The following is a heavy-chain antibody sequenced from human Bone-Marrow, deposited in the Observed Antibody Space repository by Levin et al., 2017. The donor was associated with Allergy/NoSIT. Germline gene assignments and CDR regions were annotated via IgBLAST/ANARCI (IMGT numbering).Heavy chain of an antibody. CDR2: VRTMSVGGTT. J-gene: IGHJ4*02. V-gene: IGHV3-49*04. D-gene: IGHD6-19*01. CDR3: TRGWTVAGSRFDY. Sequence: GGSLRLSCTASGFTFGDYAMTWVRQAPGEGLEWVGFVRTMSVGGTTEYAASVKGRFTISRDDSKSIAYLQMNSLKTEDTAVYYCTRGWTVAGSRFDYWGQGTLVTVSS. CDR1: GFTFGDYA.